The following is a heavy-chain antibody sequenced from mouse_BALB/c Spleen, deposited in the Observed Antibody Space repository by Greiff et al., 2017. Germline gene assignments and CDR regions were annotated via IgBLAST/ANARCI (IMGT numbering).Heavy chain of an antibody. V-gene: IGHV1-5*01. Sequence: VQLKESGTVLARPGASVKMSCKASGYTFTSYWMHWVKQRPGQGLEWIGAIYPGNSDTSYNQKFKGKAKLTAVTSTSTAYMELSSLTNEDSAVYYCTRGGYDGYYWFAYWGQGTLVTVSA. J-gene: IGHJ3*01. CDR3: TRGGYDGYYWFAY. CDR2: IYPGNSDT. CDR1: GYTFTSYW. D-gene: IGHD2-3*01.